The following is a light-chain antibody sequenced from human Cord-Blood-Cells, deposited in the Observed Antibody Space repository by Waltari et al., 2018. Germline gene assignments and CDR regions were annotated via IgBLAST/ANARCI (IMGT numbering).Light chain of an antibody. CDR3: QQYGSSPFT. CDR2: GAS. V-gene: IGKV3-20*01. CDR1: QSVSSSY. J-gene: IGKJ3*01. Sequence: EIVLTQSPGTLPLSPGERATLSCRASQSVSSSYLAWYQQKPGQAPRLLIYGASSRATGIPDRFSGSGSGTDFTLTISRLEPEDVAVYYCQQYGSSPFTFGPGTKVDIK.